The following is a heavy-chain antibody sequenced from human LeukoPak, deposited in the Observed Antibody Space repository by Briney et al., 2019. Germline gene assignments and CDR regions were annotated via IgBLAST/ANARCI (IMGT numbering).Heavy chain of an antibody. V-gene: IGHV4-31*03. CDR3: ARDHRGTFDY. CDR1: GGSISSGGYY. D-gene: IGHD2-15*01. J-gene: IGHJ4*02. CDR2: IYYSGST. Sequence: PSDTLSLPCTVSGGSISSGGYYWSWIRQHPGKGLEWIGYIYYSGSTYYNPSLKSRVTISVDTSKNQFSLKLSSVTAADMAVYYCARDHRGTFDYWGQGTLVTVSS.